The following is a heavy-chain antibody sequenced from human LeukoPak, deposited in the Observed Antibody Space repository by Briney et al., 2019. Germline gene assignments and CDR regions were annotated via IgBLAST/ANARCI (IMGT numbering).Heavy chain of an antibody. J-gene: IGHJ3*02. D-gene: IGHD3-9*01. Sequence: ASVKVSCKASGYTFTKYAMNWVRQAPGQGLEWMGWINTNTGNPTCAQGFTGRFVLSLDTSVNTAYLQISSLKAEDTAVYYCARTLTGYYRDAFDIWGQGTMVTVSS. V-gene: IGHV7-4-1*02. CDR3: ARTLTGYYRDAFDI. CDR1: GYTFTKYA. CDR2: INTNTGNP.